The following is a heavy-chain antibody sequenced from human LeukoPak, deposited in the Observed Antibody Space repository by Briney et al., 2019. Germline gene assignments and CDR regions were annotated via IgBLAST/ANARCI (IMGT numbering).Heavy chain of an antibody. J-gene: IGHJ4*02. D-gene: IGHD4-17*01. CDR2: ISSSSCYI. V-gene: IGHV3-21*01. Sequence: GGSLRLSCAASGFTFSSYSMNWVRQAPGKWLEWVSSISSSSCYIYYADSVKGRFTISRDNAKNSLYLQMNSLRAEDTAVYYCARDDYGDFVFDYWGQGTLLTVSS. CDR3: ARDDYGDFVFDY. CDR1: GFTFSSYS.